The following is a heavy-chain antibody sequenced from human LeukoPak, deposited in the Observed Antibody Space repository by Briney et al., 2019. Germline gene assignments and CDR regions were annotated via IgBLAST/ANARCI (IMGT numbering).Heavy chain of an antibody. CDR2: IYYSGST. V-gene: IGHV4-59*12. J-gene: IGHJ4*02. Sequence: SETLSLTCAVSGGSISNYYWTWIRQPPGKGLEWIGYIYYSGSTNYNPSLKSRVTISLDTSKNQFSLKLSSVTAADTAVYYCARDQPYPYYFDYWGQGTLVTVSS. CDR1: GGSISNYY. CDR3: ARDQPYPYYFDY.